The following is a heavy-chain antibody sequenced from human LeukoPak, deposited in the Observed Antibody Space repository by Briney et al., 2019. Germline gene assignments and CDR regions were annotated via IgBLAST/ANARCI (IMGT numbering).Heavy chain of an antibody. D-gene: IGHD1-26*01. Sequence: GSLRLSCAASGFTFDDYGMSWVRQAPGKGLGWVSGINWNGGSTGYADSVKGRFTISRDNAKNSLYLQMNSLRAEDTALYYCARRRSGSYVYDGFDYWGQGTLVTVSS. CDR3: ARRRSGSYVYDGFDY. CDR2: INWNGGST. J-gene: IGHJ4*02. V-gene: IGHV3-20*04. CDR1: GFTFDDYG.